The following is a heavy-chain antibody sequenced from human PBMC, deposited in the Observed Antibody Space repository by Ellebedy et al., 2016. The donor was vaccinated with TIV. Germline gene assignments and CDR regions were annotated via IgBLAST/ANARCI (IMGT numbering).Heavy chain of an antibody. V-gene: IGHV1-3*01. D-gene: IGHD3-22*01. CDR1: GYTFTSYA. CDR3: ARDSSGYYSSFGY. J-gene: IGHJ4*02. CDR2: INAGNGNT. Sequence: AASVKVSCKASGYTFTSYAMHWVRQAPGQRLEWMGWINAGNGNTKYSQKFQGRVTITRDTSASTAYMELSSLRSEDTAVYYCARDSSGYYSSFGYWGQGTLVTVSS.